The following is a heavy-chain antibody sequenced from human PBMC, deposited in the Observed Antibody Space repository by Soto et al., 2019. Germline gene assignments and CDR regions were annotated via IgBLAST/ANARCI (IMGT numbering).Heavy chain of an antibody. Sequence: SGPTLVNPTQTLTLTCTFSGFSLSTSGVGVGWIRQPPGKALERLALIYWDDDKRYSPSLKSRLTITKDTSKNQVVLTMTSMDPVDTATYYCAHRVRSYSSGWYEYFQHWGQGTLVTVSS. CDR2: IYWDDDK. D-gene: IGHD6-19*01. CDR1: GFSLSTSGVG. J-gene: IGHJ1*01. V-gene: IGHV2-5*02. CDR3: AHRVRSYSSGWYEYFQH.